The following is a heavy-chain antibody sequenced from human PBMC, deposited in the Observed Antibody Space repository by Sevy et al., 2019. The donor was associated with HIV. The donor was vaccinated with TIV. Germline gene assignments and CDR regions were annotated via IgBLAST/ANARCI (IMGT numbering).Heavy chain of an antibody. J-gene: IGHJ6*02. CDR2: TNPSGGNT. V-gene: IGHV1-46*03. CDR1: GYTVSSFF. D-gene: IGHD3-3*01. CDR3: VRAVTNTISRVVIIGPNAYGMDI. Sequence: ASVKVSCKASGYTVSSFFMHWVRQAPGQGLEWMGITNPSGGNTHYAEKFQDRVTMTRDTSTSTDFMELSSLRSDDTAVYYCVRAVTNTISRVVIIGPNAYGMDIWGQWTTVTVS.